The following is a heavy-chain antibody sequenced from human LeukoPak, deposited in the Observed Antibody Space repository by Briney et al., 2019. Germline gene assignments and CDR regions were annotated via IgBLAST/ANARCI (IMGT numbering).Heavy chain of an antibody. D-gene: IGHD6-13*01. CDR1: GGSISSYY. CDR3: ARGLGIAARPGAFDI. V-gene: IGHV4-59*12. J-gene: IGHJ3*02. CDR2: IYYSGST. Sequence: KPSETLSLTCTVSGGSISSYYWSWIRQPPGKGLEWIGYIYYSGSTNYNPSLKSRVTMSVDTSKNQFSLKLSSVTAADTAVYYCARGLGIAARPGAFDIWGQGTMVTVSS.